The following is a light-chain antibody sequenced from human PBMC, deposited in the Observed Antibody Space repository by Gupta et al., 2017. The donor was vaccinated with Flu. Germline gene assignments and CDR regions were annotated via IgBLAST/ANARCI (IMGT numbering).Light chain of an antibody. V-gene: IGKV1-39*01. CDR1: ENIINY. Sequence: DIQMSQSPSSLSASIGDRVTISCRASENIINYVNWYQHRPGRALNLLIYATSKLQGGVPSRFSGSGSGTDFTLTISGLQPEDFGTYYCQQSDSPSYTFGQGTTLEIK. CDR3: QQSDSPSYT. J-gene: IGKJ2*01. CDR2: ATS.